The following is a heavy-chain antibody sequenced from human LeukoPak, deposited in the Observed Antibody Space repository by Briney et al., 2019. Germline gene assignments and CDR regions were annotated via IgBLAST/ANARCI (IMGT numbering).Heavy chain of an antibody. J-gene: IGHJ3*02. CDR2: ISYDGSNK. D-gene: IGHD6-19*01. CDR3: ARVRRLVRSADAFDI. Sequence: GGSLSLSCAASGFTFSSYAMHGVRQAPGKGVECVAVISYDGSNKYYADSVKGRFTISRDNSKNTLYLQMNSLRAEDTAVYYCARVRRLVRSADAFDIWGQGTMVTVSS. V-gene: IGHV3-30*04. CDR1: GFTFSSYA.